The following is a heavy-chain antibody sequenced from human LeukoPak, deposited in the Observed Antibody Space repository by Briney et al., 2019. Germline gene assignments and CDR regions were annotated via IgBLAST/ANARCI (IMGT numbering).Heavy chain of an antibody. V-gene: IGHV4-34*01. CDR3: ASETRGDAFDI. CDR1: GGSFSGYY. D-gene: IGHD4-11*01. Sequence: PSETLSLTCAVYGGSFSGYYWSWIRQPPGKGLEWIGEINHGGSTNYNPSLKSRVTISVDTSKNQFSLKLSSVTAADTAVYYCASETRGDAFDIWGQGTMVTVSS. CDR2: INHGGST. J-gene: IGHJ3*02.